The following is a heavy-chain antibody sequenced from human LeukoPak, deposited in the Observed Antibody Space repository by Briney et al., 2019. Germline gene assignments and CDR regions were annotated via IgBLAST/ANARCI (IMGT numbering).Heavy chain of an antibody. CDR1: GYTFTGYY. V-gene: IGHV1-2*02. CDR3: ARAGYSSGLFDY. Sequence: ASVKVSCKASGYTFTGYYMHWARQAPGQGLEWMGWINPNSGGTNYAQKFQGRVTMTRDTSISTAYMELSRLRSDDTAVYYCARAGYSSGLFDYWGQGTLVTVSS. D-gene: IGHD6-19*01. CDR2: INPNSGGT. J-gene: IGHJ4*02.